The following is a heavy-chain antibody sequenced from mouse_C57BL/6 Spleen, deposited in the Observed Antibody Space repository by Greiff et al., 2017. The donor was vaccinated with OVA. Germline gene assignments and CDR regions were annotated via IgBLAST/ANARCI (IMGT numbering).Heavy chain of an antibody. V-gene: IGHV14-4*01. CDR2: IDPENGDT. J-gene: IGHJ4*01. Sequence: VQLQQPGAELVRPGASVKLSCTASGFNIKDDYMHWVKQRPEQGLEWIGWIDPENGDTEYASKFQGKATITADTSSNTAYLQLSSLTSEDTAVYYCTTMITNAMDYWGQGTSVTVSS. CDR1: GFNIKDDY. D-gene: IGHD2-4*01. CDR3: TTMITNAMDY.